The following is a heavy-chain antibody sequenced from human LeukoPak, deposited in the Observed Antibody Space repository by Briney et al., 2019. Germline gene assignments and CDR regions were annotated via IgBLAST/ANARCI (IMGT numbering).Heavy chain of an antibody. D-gene: IGHD2-2*01. CDR3: AREGPYCSGTSCYGGFDY. Sequence: GASVKVSCKAPGYTFTSHYMHWVRQAPGQGLEWMGIINPNGGNTGYAQKFQGRVTMTRDTSTSTVYMELSSLRSEGTAVYYCAREGPYCSGTSCYGGFDYWGQGTLVTVSS. V-gene: IGHV1-46*01. CDR2: INPNGGNT. J-gene: IGHJ4*02. CDR1: GYTFTSHY.